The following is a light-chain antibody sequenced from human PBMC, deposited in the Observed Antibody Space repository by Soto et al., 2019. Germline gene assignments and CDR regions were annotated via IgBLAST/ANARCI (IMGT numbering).Light chain of an antibody. Sequence: QSLLTQPPSASGSPGQSLTISCTGTSSDVGFYNFVSWYQQRPGKAPKLVIYEVTKRPSGVPDRFSGSKSGSTASLTVSGLQADDEADYYCASYPGTKIFVVGSGTKVTVL. J-gene: IGLJ6*01. CDR1: SSDVGFYNF. CDR3: ASYPGTKIFV. V-gene: IGLV2-8*01. CDR2: EVT.